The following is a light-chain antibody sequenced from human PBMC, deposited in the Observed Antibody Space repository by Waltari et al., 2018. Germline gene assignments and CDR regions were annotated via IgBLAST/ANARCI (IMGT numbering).Light chain of an antibody. V-gene: IGLV1-40*01. CDR1: SSNIGAGYD. J-gene: IGLJ3*02. CDR2: GKN. CDR3: QSYDSSLSGWV. Sequence: QSVLTQPPSVSGAPGQRVTISCTGSSSNIGAGYDVHWYQHLPGTAPKLLIHGKNNRPSGVPDRFSGSRSGTSASLAITGLQAEDEADYYCQSYDSSLSGWVFGGGTKLTVL.